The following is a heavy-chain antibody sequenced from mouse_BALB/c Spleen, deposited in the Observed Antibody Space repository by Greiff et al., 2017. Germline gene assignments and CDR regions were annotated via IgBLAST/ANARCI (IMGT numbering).Heavy chain of an antibody. D-gene: IGHD1-2*01. CDR3: ARGLLRLPVAD. CDR2: ISDGGSYT. CDR1: GFTFSDYY. J-gene: IGHJ3*01. V-gene: IGHV5-4*02. Sequence: EVKLMESGGGLVKPGGSLKLSCAASGFTFSDYYMYWVRQTPEKRLEWVATISDGGSYTYYPDSVKGRFTISRDNAKNNLYLQMSSLKSEDTAMYYCARGLLRLPVADGGQGTLVTVAA.